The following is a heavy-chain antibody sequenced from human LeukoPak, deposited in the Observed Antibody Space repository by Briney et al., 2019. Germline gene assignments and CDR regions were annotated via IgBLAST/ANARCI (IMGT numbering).Heavy chain of an antibody. Sequence: ASVKVSCKASGYTFTDYYIHWVRQAPGQGLEWMGWINPNTGGTNYAQKFQGGVTMTRDTPISTADMELSSLRSGGTAVYYCATQPGAAGARVDWFDPWGQGTLVTVSS. D-gene: IGHD6-13*01. V-gene: IGHV1-2*02. CDR3: ATQPGAAGARVDWFDP. CDR2: INPNTGGT. CDR1: GYTFTDYY. J-gene: IGHJ5*02.